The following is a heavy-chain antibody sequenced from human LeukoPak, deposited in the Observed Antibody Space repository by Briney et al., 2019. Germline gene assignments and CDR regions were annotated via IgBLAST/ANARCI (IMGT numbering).Heavy chain of an antibody. CDR3: ARQYSGSYHLDY. CDR2: IIPILGIA. V-gene: IGHV1-69*04. CDR1: GGTFSSYA. Sequence: SVKVSCKASGGTFSSYAISWVRQAPGQGLEWMGRIIPILGIANYAQKFQGRVTITADKSTGTAYMELSSLRSEDTAVYYCARQYSGSYHLDYWGQGTLVTVSS. D-gene: IGHD1-26*01. J-gene: IGHJ4*02.